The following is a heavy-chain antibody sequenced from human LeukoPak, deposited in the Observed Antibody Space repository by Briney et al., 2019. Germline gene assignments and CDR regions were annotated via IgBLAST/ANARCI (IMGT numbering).Heavy chain of an antibody. CDR2: IYYSGST. Sequence: PSETLSLTCTVSGGSISSYYWSWIRQPPGKGLEWIGYIYYSGSTNYNPSLKSRVTISVDTSKNQFSLKLSSVTAADTAVYYCASAYYYGSGSYSPDYWGQGTLVTVSS. J-gene: IGHJ4*02. CDR3: ASAYYYGSGSYSPDY. CDR1: GGSISSYY. V-gene: IGHV4-59*01. D-gene: IGHD3-10*01.